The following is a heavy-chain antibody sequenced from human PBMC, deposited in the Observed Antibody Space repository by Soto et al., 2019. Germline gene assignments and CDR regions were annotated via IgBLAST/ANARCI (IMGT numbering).Heavy chain of an antibody. D-gene: IGHD6-13*01. CDR1: GGSFSGYY. CDR2: INHSGST. Sequence: SSETLSLTCAVYGGSFSGYYWSWIRQPPGKGLEWIGEINHSGSTDYNPSLKSRVTISVDTSKNQFSLKLSSVTAADTAVYYCARSRIAADAYYFDYWGQGTLVTVSS. J-gene: IGHJ4*02. CDR3: ARSRIAADAYYFDY. V-gene: IGHV4-34*01.